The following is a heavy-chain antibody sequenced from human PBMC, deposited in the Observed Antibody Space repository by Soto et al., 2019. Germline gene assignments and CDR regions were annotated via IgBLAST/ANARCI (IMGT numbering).Heavy chain of an antibody. CDR3: TTDSYITPRIVRFGY. Sequence: GPLRLPSAASGFTCRHAWANRIPKAQGKGLDWVGRVKSKNDGGTTDFAAPVKGRFAISRDDSKNMVYLEMNSLQTEDTAIYYCTTDSYITPRIVRFGYWGQGTLVTVSS. CDR1: GFTCRHAW. CDR2: VKSKNDGGTT. D-gene: IGHD3-10*01. V-gene: IGHV3-15*07. J-gene: IGHJ4*02.